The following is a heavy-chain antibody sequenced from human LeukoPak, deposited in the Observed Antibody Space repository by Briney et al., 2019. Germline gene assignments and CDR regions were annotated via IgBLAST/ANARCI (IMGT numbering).Heavy chain of an antibody. CDR1: GDSVSSNSAT. Sequence: QTLSLTCAISGDSVSSNSATWNWIRQSPSRGLEWLGRTYYRSQWYNDYAVSVKSRITIKPDTSKNQISLQLNSVTAEDTAVYYCARAASGRFDQWGQETLVTVSS. J-gene: IGHJ4*02. V-gene: IGHV6-1*01. D-gene: IGHD5-12*01. CDR3: ARAASGRFDQ. CDR2: TYYRSQWYN.